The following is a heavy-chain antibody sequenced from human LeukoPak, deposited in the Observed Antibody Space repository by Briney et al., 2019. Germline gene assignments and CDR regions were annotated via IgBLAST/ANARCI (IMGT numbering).Heavy chain of an antibody. Sequence: GGSLRLSCAASGFTFSDYYMSWIRQAPGKGLEWVSYISSSGSTIYYADSVKGRFTISRDNAKNSLYLQMNSLRAEDTAVYYCARGGELLWFGPKYNWFDPWGQGTLVTVSS. CDR2: ISSSGSTI. CDR1: GFTFSDYY. V-gene: IGHV3-11*01. D-gene: IGHD3-10*01. CDR3: ARGGELLWFGPKYNWFDP. J-gene: IGHJ5*02.